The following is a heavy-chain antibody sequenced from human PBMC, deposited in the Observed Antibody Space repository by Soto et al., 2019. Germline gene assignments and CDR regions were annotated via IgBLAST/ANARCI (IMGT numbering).Heavy chain of an antibody. CDR2: ISGSGGST. D-gene: IGHD3-22*01. J-gene: IGHJ1*01. CDR1: GVTFRSYA. CDR3: AKDENYYDSSGHEYFQH. V-gene: IGHV3-23*01. Sequence: PGGSLRLSCTASGVTFRSYAMSWVRQAPGKGLEWVSAISGSGGSTYYADSVKGRFTISRDNSKNTLYLQMNSLRAEDTAVYYCAKDENYYDSSGHEYFQHWGQGTLVTVS.